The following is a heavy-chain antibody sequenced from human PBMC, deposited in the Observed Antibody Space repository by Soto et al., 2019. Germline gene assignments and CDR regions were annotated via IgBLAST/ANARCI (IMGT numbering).Heavy chain of an antibody. CDR3: ASSSSWYPYYFDY. D-gene: IGHD6-13*01. V-gene: IGHV3-30-3*01. J-gene: IGHJ4*02. Sequence: HPGGSLRLSCAASGFTFSSYAMHWVRQAPGKGLEWVAVISYDGSNKYYADSVRGRFTISRDNSKNTLYLQMNSLRAEDTAVYYCASSSSWYPYYFDYWGQGTLVTVSS. CDR2: ISYDGSNK. CDR1: GFTFSSYA.